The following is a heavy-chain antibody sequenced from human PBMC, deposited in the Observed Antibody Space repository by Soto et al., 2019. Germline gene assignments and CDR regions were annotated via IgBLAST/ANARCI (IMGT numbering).Heavy chain of an antibody. CDR1: GGSFSGYY. V-gene: IGHV4-34*01. Sequence: QVQLQQWGAGLLKPSETLSLTCAVYGGSFSGYYWSWIRQPPGKGLEWIGEINHSGSTTYNPTLKTRVTISVDTSKNQFTLKLSSVTAADTAVYYCARIYDYIWGSYRHVRYFQHWGQGTLVTVSS. J-gene: IGHJ1*01. D-gene: IGHD3-16*02. CDR2: INHSGST. CDR3: ARIYDYIWGSYRHVRYFQH.